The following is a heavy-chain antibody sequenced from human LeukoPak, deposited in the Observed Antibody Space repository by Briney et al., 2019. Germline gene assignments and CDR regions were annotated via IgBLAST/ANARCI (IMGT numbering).Heavy chain of an antibody. CDR1: GGSISSGGYS. CDR3: ARVDYGDRGQVWFDP. V-gene: IGHV4-30-2*01. D-gene: IGHD4-17*01. J-gene: IGHJ5*02. Sequence: PSQTLSLTCAVSGGSISSGGYSWSWIRQPPGKGLEWIGYIYHSGSTYYNPSLKSRVTISVDRSKNQFSLKLSSVTAADTAVYYCARVDYGDRGQVWFDPWGQGTLVTVSS. CDR2: IYHSGST.